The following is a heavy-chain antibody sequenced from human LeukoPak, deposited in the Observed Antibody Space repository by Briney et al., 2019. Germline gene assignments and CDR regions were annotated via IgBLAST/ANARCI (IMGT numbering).Heavy chain of an antibody. CDR2: MNPSGST. Sequence: SETLSLTCAVYGGSFSGYYWTWIRQTPEKGLEWIGEMNPSGSTSYNPSLKSRVTISVDTSKNQFSLKLSSVTAADTAVYYCARGRQDVTMIVVVMTAVSYFLDVWGKGTTVTVS. V-gene: IGHV4-34*01. J-gene: IGHJ6*03. CDR1: GGSFSGYY. CDR3: ARGRQDVTMIVVVMTAVSYFLDV. D-gene: IGHD3-22*01.